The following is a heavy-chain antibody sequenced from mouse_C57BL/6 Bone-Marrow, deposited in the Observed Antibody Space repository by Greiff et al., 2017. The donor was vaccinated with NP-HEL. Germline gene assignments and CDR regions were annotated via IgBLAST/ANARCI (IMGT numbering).Heavy chain of an antibody. CDR2: IYPYNGVS. V-gene: IGHV1-31*01. D-gene: IGHD1-1*01. CDR3: ARWRDYGAMDY. J-gene: IGHJ4*01. CDR1: GYSFTGYY. Sequence: EVKLMESGPELVKPGASVKISCKASGYSFTGYYMHWVKQSHGNILDWIGYIYPYNGVSSYNQKFKGKATLTVDKSSSTAYMELRSLTSEDSAVYYCARWRDYGAMDYWGQGTSVTVSS.